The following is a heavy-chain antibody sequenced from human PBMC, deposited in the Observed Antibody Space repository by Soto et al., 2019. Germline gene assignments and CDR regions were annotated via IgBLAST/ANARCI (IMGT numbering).Heavy chain of an antibody. D-gene: IGHD3-16*01. Sequence: QVQLVESGGGLVKPGGSLRLSCAASGFTFSDYYMSWIRQAPGKGLEWVSYISSSSSYTNYADSVKGRFTISRDNAKNSLYLQMNSLRAEDTAVYYCARDYELRLGEFTYESAFDIWGQGTMVTVSS. V-gene: IGHV3-11*05. CDR3: ARDYELRLGEFTYESAFDI. CDR1: GFTFSDYY. CDR2: ISSSSSYT. J-gene: IGHJ3*02.